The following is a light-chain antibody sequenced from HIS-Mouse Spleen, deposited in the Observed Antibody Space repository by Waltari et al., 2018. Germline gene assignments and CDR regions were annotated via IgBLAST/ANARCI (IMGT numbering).Light chain of an antibody. V-gene: IGLV2-23*01. CDR1: SSDVGSHNL. CDR2: EGS. Sequence: QSALTQPASVSGSPGQSITISCTGTSSDVGSHNLFPWYQQHPGKAPKLMIYEGSKRPSGVSNRFSGSKSGNTASLTISGLQAEDEADYYCCSYAGSSTWVFGGGTKLTVL. CDR3: CSYAGSSTWV. J-gene: IGLJ3*02.